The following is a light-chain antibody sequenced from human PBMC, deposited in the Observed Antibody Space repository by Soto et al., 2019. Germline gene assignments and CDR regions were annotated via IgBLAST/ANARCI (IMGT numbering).Light chain of an antibody. CDR2: GAS. J-gene: IGKJ2*01. Sequence: EIVLTQSPGTLSLSPGERATLSCRASQSVSSSFLAWYQQKPGQAPRLLIDGASSRATGIPDRFSGSGSGTDFTLTISRLEPEDFAVYYCQQYGRSPDTFGQGTKLEIK. CDR3: QQYGRSPDT. V-gene: IGKV3-20*01. CDR1: QSVSSSF.